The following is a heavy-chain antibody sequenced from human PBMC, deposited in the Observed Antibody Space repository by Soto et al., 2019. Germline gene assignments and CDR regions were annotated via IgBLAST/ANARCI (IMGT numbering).Heavy chain of an antibody. V-gene: IGHV3-73*01. Sequence: VQLVESGGGLVQPGGSLKLSCAASGFIFSGSTMHWVRQASGKGLEWVGRVTTKTSNYATSYNAAVRGRFTISRDDSNNAAYLQMNSLKTEDSAVYYCARSHRADYSNADFDYWGQGTLVTVSS. J-gene: IGHJ4*02. CDR3: ARSHRADYSNADFDY. CDR1: GFIFSGST. D-gene: IGHD4-4*01. CDR2: VTTKTSNYAT.